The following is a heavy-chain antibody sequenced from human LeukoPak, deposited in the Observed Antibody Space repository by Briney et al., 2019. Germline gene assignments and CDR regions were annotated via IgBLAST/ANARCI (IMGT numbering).Heavy chain of an antibody. Sequence: GGSLRLSCAASGFTFSSYSMTWVRQAPGKGLEWVSSISSSSSYIYYTDSVKGRFTISRGNAKNSLYLQMNSLRAEDTAVYYCAREISSGSVAGTTDYFDYWGQGTLVTVSS. CDR2: ISSSSSYI. CDR1: GFTFSSYS. D-gene: IGHD6-19*01. J-gene: IGHJ4*02. V-gene: IGHV3-21*01. CDR3: AREISSGSVAGTTDYFDY.